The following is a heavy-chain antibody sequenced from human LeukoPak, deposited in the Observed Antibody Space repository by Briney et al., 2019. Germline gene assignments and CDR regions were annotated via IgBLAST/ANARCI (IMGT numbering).Heavy chain of an antibody. V-gene: IGHV4-39*01. CDR3: ASTGYSSGWYVGSYFDY. J-gene: IGHJ4*02. CDR1: GGSISSSSYY. D-gene: IGHD6-19*01. CDR2: IYYSAST. Sequence: SETLSLTCTVSGGSISSSSYYWGWIRQPPGKGLEWIGSIYYSASTYYNPSLKSRVTISVDTSKNQFSLKLSSVTAADTAVYYCASTGYSSGWYVGSYFDYWGQGTLVTVSS.